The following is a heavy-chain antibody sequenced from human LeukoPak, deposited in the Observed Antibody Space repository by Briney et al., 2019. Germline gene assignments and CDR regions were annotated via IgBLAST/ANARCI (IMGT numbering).Heavy chain of an antibody. V-gene: IGHV3-21*01. Sequence: GGSLRLSCAASGFTFSSYSMNWVRQAPGKGLEWVSSISSSSSYIYYADSVKGRFTISRDNAKNSLYLQMNSLRAEDTAVYYCAREYCSGGSCYNDAFDIWGQGTMVTVSS. CDR1: GFTFSSYS. CDR3: AREYCSGGSCYNDAFDI. D-gene: IGHD2-15*01. J-gene: IGHJ3*02. CDR2: ISSSSSYI.